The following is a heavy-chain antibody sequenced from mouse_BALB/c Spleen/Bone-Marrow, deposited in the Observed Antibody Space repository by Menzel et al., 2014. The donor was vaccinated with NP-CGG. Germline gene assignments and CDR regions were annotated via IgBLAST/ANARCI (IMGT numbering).Heavy chain of an antibody. V-gene: IGHV5-9-2*01. Sequence: EVKLEESGGGLVKPGGSLKLSCAASGFTFSSYGMSWVRQTPEKRLEWVATISGGDTYTYYPDSVRGRFTISGDNAKNNLYLQMSSLRSEDTALYYCAAITTVAYWGRGTLVTVSA. J-gene: IGHJ3*01. CDR3: AAITTVAY. CDR2: ISGGDTYT. CDR1: GFTFSSYG. D-gene: IGHD1-1*01.